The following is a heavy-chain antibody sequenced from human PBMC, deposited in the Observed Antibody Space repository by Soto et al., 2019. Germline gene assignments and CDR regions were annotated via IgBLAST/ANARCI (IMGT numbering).Heavy chain of an antibody. J-gene: IGHJ4*02. CDR1: SASVTNNNW. V-gene: IGHV4-61*01. Sequence: SETLSLTCAVSSASVTNNNWWSWIRQPPGKGLEWIGYVYHTGRTSYNPSLKSRVSISMDTSKNQFSLNLDSVTAADTAVYFCARDFAYFDSWGQGTLVTVSS. CDR3: ARDFAYFDS. CDR2: VYHTGRT. D-gene: IGHD3-3*01.